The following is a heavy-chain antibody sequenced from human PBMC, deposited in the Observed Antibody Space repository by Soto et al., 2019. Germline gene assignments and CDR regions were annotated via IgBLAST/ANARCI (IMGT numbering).Heavy chain of an antibody. Sequence: QVQLQESGPGLVKPSGTLSLTCAVSGGSVSSSNWWSWVRQSPGKGLEWMREIYHSGSAHYNPSLKSRATISLDKSKNQFSLRLTSVTAADTAVYYCARVPGVVVSADDAFDIWGPGTRVIVSS. D-gene: IGHD2-21*02. CDR1: GGSVSSSNW. V-gene: IGHV4-4*02. J-gene: IGHJ3*02. CDR2: IYHSGSA. CDR3: ARVPGVVVSADDAFDI.